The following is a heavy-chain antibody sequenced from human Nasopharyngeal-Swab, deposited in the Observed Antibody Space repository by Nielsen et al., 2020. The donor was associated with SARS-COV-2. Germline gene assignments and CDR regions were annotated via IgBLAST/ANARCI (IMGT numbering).Heavy chain of an antibody. J-gene: IGHJ4*02. V-gene: IGHV3-48*03. CDR1: GLTFSSYE. Sequence: GGSLRLSCVAYGLTFSSYEMNWVSKAPGKGLEWVSYISSSGSTIYYADSVKGRFTISRDNAKNSLYLQMNSLRAEDTAVYYCATLRDGYSFDYWGQGTLVTVSS. CDR2: ISSSGSTI. D-gene: IGHD5-24*01. CDR3: ATLRDGYSFDY.